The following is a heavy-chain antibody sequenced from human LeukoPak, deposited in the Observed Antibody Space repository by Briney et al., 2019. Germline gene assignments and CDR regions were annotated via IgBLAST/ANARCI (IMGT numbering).Heavy chain of an antibody. D-gene: IGHD3-22*01. J-gene: IGHJ4*02. CDR2: ISSSGSTI. CDR1: GFTFSSYE. Sequence: PGGSLRLSCAASGFTFSSYEMNWVRQAPGKGLEWVSYISSSGSTIYYADSVKGRFTISRDNAKNSLYLQMNSLRAEDTAVYYCAREVVITVDYWGQGTLVTVSS. CDR3: AREVVITVDY. V-gene: IGHV3-48*03.